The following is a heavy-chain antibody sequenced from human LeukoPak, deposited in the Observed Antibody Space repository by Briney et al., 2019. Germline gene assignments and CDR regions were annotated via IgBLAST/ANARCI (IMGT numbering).Heavy chain of an antibody. CDR1: GDSVSSNSAA. V-gene: IGHV6-1*01. Sequence: SQTLSLTCAISGDSVSSNSAAWNWIRQSPSRGLEWLGRTYYRSKWYNDYAVSVKSRITINPDTSKNQFSLQLNSVTPEDTAVYYCAREMELGIAAAFRSYFDYWGQGTLVTVSS. CDR2: TYYRSKWYN. D-gene: IGHD6-13*01. J-gene: IGHJ4*02. CDR3: AREMELGIAAAFRSYFDY.